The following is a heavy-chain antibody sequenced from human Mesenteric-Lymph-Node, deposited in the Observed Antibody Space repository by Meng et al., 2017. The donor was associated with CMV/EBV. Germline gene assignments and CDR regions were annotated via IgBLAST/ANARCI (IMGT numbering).Heavy chain of an antibody. D-gene: IGHD2-2*02. V-gene: IGHV4-59*03. J-gene: IGHJ4*02. CDR1: GGSISSYY. CDR3: ALCRGFSTAGCYNYFNY. Sequence: SETLSLTCSVSGGSISSYYWSWIRQPPGKGLEWIGYVYYSGSTNYNPSLKSRVSISVDKSKNQFSLIMRSVTAADTAIYFCALCRGFSTAGCYNYFNYWGQGTPVTVSS. CDR2: VYYSGST.